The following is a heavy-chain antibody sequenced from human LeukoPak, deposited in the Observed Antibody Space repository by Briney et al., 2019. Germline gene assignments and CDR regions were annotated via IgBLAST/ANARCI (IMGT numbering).Heavy chain of an antibody. CDR1: GGSISGYY. V-gene: IGHV4-59*01. CDR2: MLYRGST. J-gene: IGHJ4*02. Sequence: SETLSLTCSVSGGSISGYYWSWIRQPPGRGLEWIGSMLYRGSTSFNPSLKSRVSFSLDTSKNQFSLKLSSVTAADTAVYHCARYHCTSGDCNHLDKWGRGTLVTVSS. CDR3: ARYHCTSGDCNHLDK. D-gene: IGHD2-21*02.